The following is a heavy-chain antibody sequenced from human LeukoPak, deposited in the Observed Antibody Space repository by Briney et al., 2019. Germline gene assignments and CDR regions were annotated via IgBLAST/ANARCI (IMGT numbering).Heavy chain of an antibody. V-gene: IGHV4-59*01. Sequence: SETLSLTCTVSGGSISSYYWSWIRQPPGKGLEWIGYIYYSGSTNYNPSLKSRVTISVDTSKNQFSLKLSSVTAADTAVYYCAGRMTTVTPFDYWGQGTLVTVSS. CDR2: IYYSGST. D-gene: IGHD4-17*01. CDR3: AGRMTTVTPFDY. CDR1: GGSISSYY. J-gene: IGHJ4*02.